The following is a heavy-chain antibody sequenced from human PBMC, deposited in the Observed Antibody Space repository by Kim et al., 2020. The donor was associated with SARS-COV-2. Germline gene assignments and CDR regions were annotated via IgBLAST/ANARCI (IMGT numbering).Heavy chain of an antibody. J-gene: IGHJ4*02. CDR3: ARAESSSGWYDY. Sequence: TYNPSLKSRVTISVDTSKNQFSLKLSSVTAADTAVYYCARAESSSGWYDYWGQGTLVTVSS. D-gene: IGHD6-19*01. V-gene: IGHV4-34*01.